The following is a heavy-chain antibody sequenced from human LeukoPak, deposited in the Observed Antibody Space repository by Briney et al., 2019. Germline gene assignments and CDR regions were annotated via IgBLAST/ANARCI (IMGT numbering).Heavy chain of an antibody. CDR1: GFTFSSYW. V-gene: IGHV3-74*01. J-gene: IGHJ4*02. Sequence: GGSLRLSCAASGFTFSSYWMHWVRQAPGKGLVWVSRINTDGSSTSYADSVKGRFTISRDNAKNTLYLQMNSLRAEDTAVYYCARDPGLAGTPGLGDYWGQGTLVTVSS. CDR3: ARDPGLAGTPGLGDY. D-gene: IGHD1-7*01. CDR2: INTDGSST.